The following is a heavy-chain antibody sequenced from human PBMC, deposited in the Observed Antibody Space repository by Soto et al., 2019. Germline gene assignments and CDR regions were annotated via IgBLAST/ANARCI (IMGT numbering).Heavy chain of an antibody. CDR2: IIPILGIA. J-gene: IGHJ4*02. CDR3: ARHLPPPPLGPSFVY. CDR1: GGTFSSYT. Sequence: GGSVKVSCKASGGTFSSYTISWVRQAPGQGLEWMGRIIPILGIANYAQKFQGRVTITADKSTSTAYMELSSLRSDDTAVYYCARHLPPPPLGPSFVYWGPGTLVTVSS. V-gene: IGHV1-69*02.